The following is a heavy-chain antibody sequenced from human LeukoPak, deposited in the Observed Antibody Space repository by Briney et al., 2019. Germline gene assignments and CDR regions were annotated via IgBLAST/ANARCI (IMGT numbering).Heavy chain of an antibody. D-gene: IGHD1-20*01. CDR2: IDYSGST. Sequence: SETLSLTCTVSGGSISSSSYYWGWLRQPPGKGLEWLGSIDYSGSTFYNPSLKSRVTISVDTSKNQFSLKLRSVTAADTAVYYCARRITGTTSDSFDYWGQGTLVTVSS. CDR3: ARRITGTTSDSFDY. CDR1: GGSISSSSYY. V-gene: IGHV4-39*01. J-gene: IGHJ4*02.